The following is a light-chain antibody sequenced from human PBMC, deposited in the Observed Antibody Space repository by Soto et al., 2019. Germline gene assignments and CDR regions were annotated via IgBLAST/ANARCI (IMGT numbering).Light chain of an antibody. Sequence: QPVLTQPPSASGTPGQRVTISCSGSSSNIGTHYVYWYQHLAGAAPKLLMYRNNERPSGVPDRFSGSRSGTSASLAISGLRSEDEADYYCGSWDDSLSGYVFGTGTKLTVL. CDR2: RNN. CDR1: SSNIGTHY. J-gene: IGLJ1*01. CDR3: GSWDDSLSGYV. V-gene: IGLV1-47*01.